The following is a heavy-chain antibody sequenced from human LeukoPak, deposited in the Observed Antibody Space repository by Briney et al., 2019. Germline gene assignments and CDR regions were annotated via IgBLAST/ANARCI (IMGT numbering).Heavy chain of an antibody. CDR3: ARGRQFHLGELFPFAEFFQL. D-gene: IGHD3-16*01. J-gene: IGHJ1*01. CDR1: GYTFTGHC. V-gene: IGHV1-2*07. Sequence: ASVNVSCNCSGYTFTGHCLYWGRQRHGQGLEWMGMFNPNRGGTNSAHKFQGRVIMTRDTSIRTAHMALRSLRSDDTAVYYCARGRQFHLGELFPFAEFFQLWGRGTRVSVFS. CDR2: FNPNRGGT.